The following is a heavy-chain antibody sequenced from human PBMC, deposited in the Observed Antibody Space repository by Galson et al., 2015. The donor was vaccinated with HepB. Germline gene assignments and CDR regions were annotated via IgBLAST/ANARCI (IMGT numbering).Heavy chain of an antibody. D-gene: IGHD3-22*01. CDR1: GFTFSSYA. V-gene: IGHV3-23*01. CDR3: ARRRITMIVVVIRYDAFDI. J-gene: IGHJ3*02. Sequence: SLRLSCAASGFTFSSYAMSWVRLAPGKGLEWVSAISGSGGSTYYADSVKGRFTISRDNSKNTLYLQMNSLRAEDTAVYYCARRRITMIVVVIRYDAFDIWGQGTMATVSS. CDR2: ISGSGGST.